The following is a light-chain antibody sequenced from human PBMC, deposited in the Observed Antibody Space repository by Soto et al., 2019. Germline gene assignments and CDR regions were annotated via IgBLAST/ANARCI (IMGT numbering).Light chain of an antibody. CDR1: SSNIGAGYD. V-gene: IGLV1-40*01. CDR3: QSYDSSLSGSV. J-gene: IGLJ2*01. Sequence: QSVLTQPPSVSAAPGQRVTISCTGSSSNIGAGYDVHWYQQVPGTAPKLLISDNNNRPSGVPDRFSGSKSGTSASLAITGLQAEDEADYHCQSYDSSLSGSVFGGGTKLTVL. CDR2: DNN.